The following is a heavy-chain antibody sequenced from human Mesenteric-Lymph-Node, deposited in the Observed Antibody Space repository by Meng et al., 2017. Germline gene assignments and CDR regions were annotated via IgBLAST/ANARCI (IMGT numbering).Heavy chain of an antibody. J-gene: IGHJ5*02. CDR2: IIPISGTA. Sequence: SVKVSCKASGYTFTSYAISWVRQAPGQGLEWMGGIIPISGTANYAQKFQGRVTITADKSTSTAYMGLSSLRSEDTAVYYCAIRGAPRIVGALSGFNWFDPWGQGTLVTVSS. V-gene: IGHV1-69*06. CDR1: GYTFTSYA. CDR3: AIRGAPRIVGALSGFNWFDP. D-gene: IGHD1-26*01.